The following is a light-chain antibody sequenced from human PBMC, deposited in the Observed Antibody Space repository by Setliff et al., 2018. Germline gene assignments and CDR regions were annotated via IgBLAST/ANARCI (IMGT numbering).Light chain of an antibody. CDR1: SSNIGSNT. V-gene: IGLV1-44*01. J-gene: IGLJ1*01. CDR3: AAWDDSLNGDV. CDR2: RNN. Sequence: QSVLTQPPSASGTPGQRVTISCSGSSSNIGSNTVNWYQQLPGTAPKLPIYRNNQRPSGVPDRFSGSKSGTSASLAISGLQSEDEADYYCAAWDDSLNGDVFGTGTKVTVL.